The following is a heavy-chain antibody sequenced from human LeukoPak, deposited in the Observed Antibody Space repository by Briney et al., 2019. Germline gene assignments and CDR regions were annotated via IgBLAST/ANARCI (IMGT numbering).Heavy chain of an antibody. D-gene: IGHD3-3*01. Sequence: QPGGSLRLSCEASGFAFSKYRMHWVRQAPGKGLVWVSFISKDGATRTYVDSVRDRFTISRDNSKNILFLQMNSLKSEDTAMYYCVRASGYLHDFDFWGQGTLVTVS. CDR2: ISKDGATR. CDR1: GFAFSKYR. J-gene: IGHJ4*02. V-gene: IGHV3-74*03. CDR3: VRASGYLHDFDF.